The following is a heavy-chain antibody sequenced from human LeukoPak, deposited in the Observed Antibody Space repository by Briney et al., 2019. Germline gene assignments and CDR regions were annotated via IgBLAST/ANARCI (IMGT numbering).Heavy chain of an antibody. CDR3: ARGLETKTGVTKLLLFQH. V-gene: IGHV1-2*06. CDR1: GYTFTDYY. CDR2: INLNSGET. Sequence: AAVTVSCKSSGYTFTDYYIHGVRQPPGQGREWVGRINLNSGETNSAQKFQGRVTMTRDTSISTAYMELSRLISDNTAVYYCARGLETKTGVTKLLLFQHWGQGTLVTVSS. D-gene: IGHD4-23*01. J-gene: IGHJ1*01.